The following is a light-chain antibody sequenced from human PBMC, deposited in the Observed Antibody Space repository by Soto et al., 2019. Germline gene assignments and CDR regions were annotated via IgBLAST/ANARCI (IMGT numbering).Light chain of an antibody. CDR2: AAS. CDR1: QSISIY. Sequence: DIQMTQSPSSLSASVGDRVTSTCRASQSISIYLNWYQQKPGKAPKLLIYAASSLQSGVPSRFGGSGSGTDFTLTISSLQREDLATYYCQQSFTTPLTFGGGTKVEIK. CDR3: QQSFTTPLT. V-gene: IGKV1-39*01. J-gene: IGKJ4*01.